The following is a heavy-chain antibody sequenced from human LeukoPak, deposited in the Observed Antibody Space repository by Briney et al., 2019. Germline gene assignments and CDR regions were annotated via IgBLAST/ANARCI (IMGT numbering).Heavy chain of an antibody. CDR2: VYTSGST. V-gene: IGHV4-4*07. D-gene: IGHD3-10*01. CDR3: AREEYYYGSGSYYTY. Sequence: PSETLSLTCTVSGGSISSYYWSWIRQPAGKGLEWIGRVYTSGSTNYNPSLKSRVTMSVDTSKNQFSLKLSSVTAADTAVYYCAREEYYYGSGSYYTYWGQGTLVTASS. J-gene: IGHJ4*02. CDR1: GGSISSYY.